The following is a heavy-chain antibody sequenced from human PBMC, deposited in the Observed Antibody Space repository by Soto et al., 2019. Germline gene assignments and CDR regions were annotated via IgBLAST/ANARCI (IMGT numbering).Heavy chain of an antibody. CDR2: IIPIFGTA. D-gene: IGHD3-22*01. Sequence: SVKVSCKASGGTFSSFAIKWVRQAPGQGLEWMGGIIPIFGTANYAQKFQGRVTITADESTSTAYMELSSLRSEDTAVYYCARGLGGGYYDSSGNYPDGYWGQGTLVTVYS. CDR1: GGTFSSFA. CDR3: ARGLGGGYYDSSGNYPDGY. J-gene: IGHJ4*02. V-gene: IGHV1-69*13.